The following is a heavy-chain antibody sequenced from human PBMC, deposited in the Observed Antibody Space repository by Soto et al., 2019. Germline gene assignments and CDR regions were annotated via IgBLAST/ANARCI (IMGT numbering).Heavy chain of an antibody. CDR1: GGSISSGGYY. Sequence: QVQLQESGPGLVKPSQTLSLTCTVSGGSISSGGYYWSWIRQHPGKGLEWIGYIYYSGSTYYNPSLKGRVTISLDTSKNQFSQKLSSVTAADTAVYYCARTVAGTWFDPWGQGTLVTVSS. CDR2: IYYSGST. CDR3: ARTVAGTWFDP. J-gene: IGHJ5*02. V-gene: IGHV4-31*03. D-gene: IGHD6-19*01.